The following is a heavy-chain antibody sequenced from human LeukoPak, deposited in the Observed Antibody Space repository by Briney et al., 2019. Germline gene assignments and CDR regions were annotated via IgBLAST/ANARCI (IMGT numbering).Heavy chain of an antibody. V-gene: IGHV3-64D*06. CDR2: ISSNGGST. CDR1: GFTFSSYA. J-gene: IGHJ5*02. Sequence: GGSLRFSCSASGFTFSSYAMHWVRQAPGKGLEYVSAISSNGGSTYYADSVKGRFTISRDNSKNTLYLQMSSLRAEDTAVYYCVKDQFAAAAGYNWFDPWGQGTLVTVSS. D-gene: IGHD6-13*01. CDR3: VKDQFAAAAGYNWFDP.